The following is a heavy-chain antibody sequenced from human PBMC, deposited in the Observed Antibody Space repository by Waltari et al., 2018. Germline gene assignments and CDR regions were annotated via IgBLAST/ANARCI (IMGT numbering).Heavy chain of an antibody. V-gene: IGHV4-34*02. D-gene: IGHD2-15*01. Sequence: QVQLQQWGAGLLKPAETLSLTCAVSGGSFSGYYWSWIRQPRGQGLEWIGEINRSGSTNYNPSLKSRVTISVDTSNNQFSLKLSSVTAADTGVDYCARGRGYGQSDYWGQGTLVTVSS. J-gene: IGHJ4*02. CDR3: ARGRGYGQSDY. CDR2: INRSGST. CDR1: GGSFSGYY.